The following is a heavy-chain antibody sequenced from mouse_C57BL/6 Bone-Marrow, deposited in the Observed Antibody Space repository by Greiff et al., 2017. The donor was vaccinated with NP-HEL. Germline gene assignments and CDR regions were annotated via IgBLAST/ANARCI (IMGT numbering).Heavy chain of an antibody. CDR2: IHPNSGST. CDR3: ARWSYGSIYCYWYFDV. J-gene: IGHJ1*03. Sequence: QVQLQQPGAELVKPGASVKLSCKASGYTFTSYWMHWVKQRPGQGLEWIGMIHPNSGSTNYNEKFKSKATLTVDKSSSTAYMQLSSLTTEDSAVYYCARWSYGSIYCYWYFDVWGTGTTVTVSS. V-gene: IGHV1-64*01. CDR1: GYTFTSYW. D-gene: IGHD1-1*01.